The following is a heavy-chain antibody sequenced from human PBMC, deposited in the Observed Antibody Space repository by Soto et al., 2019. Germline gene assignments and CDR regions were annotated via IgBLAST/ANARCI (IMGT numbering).Heavy chain of an antibody. D-gene: IGHD4-4*01. V-gene: IGHV1-69*01. Sequence: QVQLVQSGAEVKKPGSSVKVSCKASGGTFSSYAISWVRQAPGQGLEWMGGIIPIFGTANYAQKFQGRVTITADESTSTAYMELSSLRSEDTAVYYCARGKLGYAVTTPYYGMDVWGQGTTVTVSS. CDR3: ARGKLGYAVTTPYYGMDV. J-gene: IGHJ6*02. CDR1: GGTFSSYA. CDR2: IIPIFGTA.